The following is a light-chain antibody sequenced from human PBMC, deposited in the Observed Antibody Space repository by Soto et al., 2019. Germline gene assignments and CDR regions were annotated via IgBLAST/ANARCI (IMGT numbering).Light chain of an antibody. J-gene: IGKJ3*01. Sequence: EIVLTQSPGTLSLSPGERATLSCRASQSVSSSYLAWYQQKPGQDPRLLIYGASSRDTSIPDRFSGSGSGTDFTLTISRLEPDDFAVYYWQQYGSSTGFTFGPGTKVDIK. V-gene: IGKV3-20*01. CDR1: QSVSSSY. CDR3: QQYGSSTGFT. CDR2: GAS.